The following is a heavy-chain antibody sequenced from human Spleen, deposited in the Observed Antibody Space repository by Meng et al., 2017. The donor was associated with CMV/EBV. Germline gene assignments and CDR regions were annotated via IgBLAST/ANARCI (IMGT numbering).Heavy chain of an antibody. CDR3: ARAGGVIVPYYYGMDV. CDR2: ISAYNGDT. CDR1: GYTFTTYA. Sequence: ASVKVSCKASGYTFTTYAVSWVRQAPGQGLEWMGWISAYNGDTNYTQRLQGRVTMTTDTSTSTAYMELRSLRSDDTAVYYCARAGGVIVPYYYGMDVWGQGTTVTVSS. V-gene: IGHV1-18*01. J-gene: IGHJ6*02. D-gene: IGHD2/OR15-2a*01.